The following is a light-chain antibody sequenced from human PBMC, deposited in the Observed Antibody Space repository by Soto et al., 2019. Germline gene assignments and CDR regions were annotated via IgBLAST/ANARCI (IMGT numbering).Light chain of an antibody. Sequence: PGERVTLSCRASQSVSSSYLTWYQQKPGQAPRLLIYGASTRATSIPARFSGSGSGTDFTLTISSLQPEDFAVYYCQQYNNWPPWTFGQGTKVEIK. CDR2: GAS. V-gene: IGKV3D-7*01. CDR3: QQYNNWPPWT. CDR1: QSVSSSY. J-gene: IGKJ1*01.